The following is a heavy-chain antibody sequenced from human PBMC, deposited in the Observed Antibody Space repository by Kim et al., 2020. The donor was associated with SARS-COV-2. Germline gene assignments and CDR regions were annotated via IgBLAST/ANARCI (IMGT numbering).Heavy chain of an antibody. J-gene: IGHJ4*02. D-gene: IGHD5-18*01. CDR2: T. CDR3: ARDRGDTAFDY. Sequence: TYYNPSLKSRVTISVDTSKNQFSLKLSSVTAADTAVYYCARDRGDTAFDYWGQGTLVTVSS. V-gene: IGHV4-31*02.